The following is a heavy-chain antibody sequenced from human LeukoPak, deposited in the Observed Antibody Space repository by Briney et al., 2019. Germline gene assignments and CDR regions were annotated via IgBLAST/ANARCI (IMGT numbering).Heavy chain of an antibody. V-gene: IGHV4-38-2*02. D-gene: IGHD6-6*01. CDR2: IYHSGST. Sequence: SETLSLTCTVSGYSISSGNYWGWIRQSPGKGLEWIGTIYHSGSTYYNPSLKSRVTISVDTSKNQISLRLSSVTAADTAAYYCARARIAARPGFDYWGQGTLVTVSS. J-gene: IGHJ4*02. CDR1: GYSISSGNY. CDR3: ARARIAARPGFDY.